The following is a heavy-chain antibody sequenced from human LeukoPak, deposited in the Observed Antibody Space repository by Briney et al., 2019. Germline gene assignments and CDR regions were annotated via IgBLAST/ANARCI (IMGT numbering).Heavy chain of an antibody. CDR2: TYYRSKWYN. CDR1: GDSVSSNSAA. D-gene: IGHD1-14*01. CDR3: VRDDGIGLDAFDV. J-gene: IGHJ3*01. V-gene: IGHV6-1*01. Sequence: SQTLSLTCAVSGDSVSSNSAAWNWIRQSPSRGLEWLGRTYYRSKWYNDYAVSVKSRITINPDTSKNQFSLQPNSVTPEDTAVYYCVRDDGIGLDAFDVWSPGAMVTVSS.